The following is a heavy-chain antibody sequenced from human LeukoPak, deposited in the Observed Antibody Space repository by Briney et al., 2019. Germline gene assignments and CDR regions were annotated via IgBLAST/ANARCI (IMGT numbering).Heavy chain of an antibody. Sequence: GGSLRLSCAASGFTFDDYAMPWVRQAPGKGLEWVSGISWNSGSIGYADSVKGRFTISRDNAKNSLYLQMNSLRAEDTALYYCAKVSHKYYYYYGMDVWGQGTTVTVSS. CDR1: GFTFDDYA. V-gene: IGHV3-9*01. CDR3: AKVSHKYYYYYGMDV. J-gene: IGHJ6*02. CDR2: ISWNSGSI.